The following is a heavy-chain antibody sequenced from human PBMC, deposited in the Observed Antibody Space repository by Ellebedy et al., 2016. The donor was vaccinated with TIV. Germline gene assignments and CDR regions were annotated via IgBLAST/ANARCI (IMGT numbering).Heavy chain of an antibody. V-gene: IGHV3-53*01. J-gene: IGHJ4*02. CDR2: IYSGGGI. CDR3: ARSPYDSWFH. CDR1: GFTVSKNY. Sequence: GESLKISCAASGFTVSKNYMSWVRQAPGKGLEWVSVIYSGGGISYADSVKGRFTISRDNSKNTVYLQMNSLRAEDTAVYYCARSPYDSWFHWGQGTLVTVSS. D-gene: IGHD3-10*01.